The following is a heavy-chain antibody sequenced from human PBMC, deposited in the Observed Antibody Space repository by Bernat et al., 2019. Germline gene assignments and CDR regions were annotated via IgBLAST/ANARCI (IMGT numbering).Heavy chain of an antibody. CDR3: ARARGYCSGGSCYYDFDY. CDR2: ISSSSSYT. Sequence: QVQLVESGGGLVKPGGSLRLSCAASGFTFSDYYMSWIRQAPGKGLEWASYISSSSSYTNYADPVKGRFTISRDNAKNSLYLQMNSLRAEETAVYDCARARGYCSGGSCYYDFDYWGQGTLVTVSS. D-gene: IGHD2-15*01. J-gene: IGHJ4*02. CDR1: GFTFSDYY. V-gene: IGHV3-11*05.